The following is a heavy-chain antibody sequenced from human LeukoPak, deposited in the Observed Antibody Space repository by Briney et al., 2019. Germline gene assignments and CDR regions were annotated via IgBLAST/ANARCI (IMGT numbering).Heavy chain of an antibody. Sequence: GGSLRLSCAASGFTFSSYGMHWVHQAPGKGLEWVAVISYDGSNKYYADSVKGRFTISRDNSKNTLYLQMNSLRAEDTAVYYCAKEAEELLWFGEFHYFVYWGQGTLVTVSS. D-gene: IGHD3-10*01. CDR2: ISYDGSNK. J-gene: IGHJ4*02. V-gene: IGHV3-30*18. CDR3: AKEAEELLWFGEFHYFVY. CDR1: GFTFSSYG.